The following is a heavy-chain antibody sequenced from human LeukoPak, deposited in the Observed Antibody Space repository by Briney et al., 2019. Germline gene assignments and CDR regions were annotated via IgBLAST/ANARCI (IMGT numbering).Heavy chain of an antibody. D-gene: IGHD2/OR15-2a*01. CDR1: GGSISSGDYY. CDR2: IYYSGSS. Sequence: SQTLSLTCTVSGGSISSGDYYWSWIRQPPGKGLEWIGYIYYSGSSFYNSSLKSRVTISVDTSKNHVSLNLSSVTAADTAVYYCARGNNPYYFDYWGQGTLVTVSS. J-gene: IGHJ4*02. V-gene: IGHV4-30-4*08. CDR3: ARGNNPYYFDY.